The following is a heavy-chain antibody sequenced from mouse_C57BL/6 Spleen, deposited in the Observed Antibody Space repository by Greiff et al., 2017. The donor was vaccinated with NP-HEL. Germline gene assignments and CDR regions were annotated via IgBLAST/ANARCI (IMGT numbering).Heavy chain of an antibody. J-gene: IGHJ1*03. CDR1: GFTFSSYT. V-gene: IGHV5-9*01. CDR2: ISGGGGNT. CDR3: ARQCSNYYGSSPWYFDV. Sequence: EVQLVESGGGLVKPGGSLKLSCAASGFTFSSYTMSWVRQTPEKRLEWVATISGGGGNTYYPDSVQGRFTISRDNAKNTLYLQMSSLRSEDTALYYCARQCSNYYGSSPWYFDVWGTGTTVTVSS. D-gene: IGHD1-1*01.